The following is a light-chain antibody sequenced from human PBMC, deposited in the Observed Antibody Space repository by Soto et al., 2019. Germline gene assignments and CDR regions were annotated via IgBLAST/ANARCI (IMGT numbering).Light chain of an antibody. CDR1: KLGDKY. J-gene: IGLJ1*01. V-gene: IGLV3-1*01. Sequence: SYELIQPPSVSVSPGQTASITCSGDKLGDKYASWYQQKPGQSPVVVMYQDNKRPSGIPERFSGSNSGDTATLTISGTQAMDEADYYCQAWDSSTPYVFGTGTKRTVL. CDR3: QAWDSSTPYV. CDR2: QDN.